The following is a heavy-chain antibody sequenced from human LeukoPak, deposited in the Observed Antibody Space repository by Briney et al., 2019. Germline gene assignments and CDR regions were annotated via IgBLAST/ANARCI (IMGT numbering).Heavy chain of an antibody. CDR1: GGSISSYY. D-gene: IGHD3-10*01. CDR3: ARDGGSFYGSGKIDY. V-gene: IGHV4-59*01. J-gene: IGHJ4*02. Sequence: SETLSLTCTVSGGSISSYYWSWIRQPPGKGLEWIGYIYYSGSTNYNPSLKSRVTISVDTSKNQFSLKLSSVTAADTAVYYCARDGGSFYGSGKIDYWGQGTLVTVSS. CDR2: IYYSGST.